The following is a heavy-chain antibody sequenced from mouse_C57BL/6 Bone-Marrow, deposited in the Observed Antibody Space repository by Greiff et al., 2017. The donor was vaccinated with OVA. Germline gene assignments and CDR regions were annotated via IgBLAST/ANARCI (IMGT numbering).Heavy chain of an antibody. D-gene: IGHD2-2*01. Sequence: EVMLVESGEGLVKPGGSLKLSCAASGFTFSDYGMHWVRQAPEKGLEWVAYISSGSSTIYYADTVKGRFTISRDNAKNTLFLQMTSLRSEDTAMYYCAIWLRRRGDYWGQGTTLTVSS. CDR1: GFTFSDYG. J-gene: IGHJ2*01. V-gene: IGHV5-17*01. CDR2: ISSGSSTI. CDR3: AIWLRRRGDY.